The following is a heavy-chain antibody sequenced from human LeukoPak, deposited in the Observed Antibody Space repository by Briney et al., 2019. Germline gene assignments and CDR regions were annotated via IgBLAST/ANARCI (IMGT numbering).Heavy chain of an antibody. D-gene: IGHD6-19*01. CDR3: AREQVAGMYYYYYYMDV. V-gene: IGHV4-34*01. Sequence: SETLSLTCAVYGGSFSGSYWSWIRQPPGKGLEWIGEINHSGSTNYNPSLKSRVTISVDTSKNQFSLKLSSVTAADTAVYYCAREQVAGMYYYYYYMDVWGKGTTVTVSS. CDR2: INHSGST. CDR1: GGSFSGSY. J-gene: IGHJ6*03.